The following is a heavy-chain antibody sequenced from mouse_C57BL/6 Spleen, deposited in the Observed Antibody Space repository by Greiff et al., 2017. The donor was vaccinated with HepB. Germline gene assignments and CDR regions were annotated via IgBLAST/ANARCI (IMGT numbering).Heavy chain of an antibody. CDR1: GYTFTDYY. Sequence: VQLQQSGPELVKPGASVKISCKASGYTFTDYYMNWVKQSHGKSLEWIGDINPNNGGTSYNQKFKGKATLTVDKSSSTAYMELRSLTSEDSAVYYCAELRGYFDVWGTGTTVTVSS. D-gene: IGHD1-1*01. J-gene: IGHJ1*03. V-gene: IGHV1-26*01. CDR2: INPNNGGT. CDR3: AELRGYFDV.